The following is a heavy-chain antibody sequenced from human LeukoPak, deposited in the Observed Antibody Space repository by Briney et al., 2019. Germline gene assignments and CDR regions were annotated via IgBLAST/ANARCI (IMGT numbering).Heavy chain of an antibody. CDR2: IYYSGST. CDR1: SGSLSSRPYF. D-gene: IGHD6-19*01. J-gene: IGHJ4*02. V-gene: IGHV4-61*05. Sequence: SETLSLTCTVSSGSLSSRPYFWAWIRQPPGKGLEWIGYIYYSGSTNYNPSLKSRVTISVDTSKNQFSLKLSSVTAADTAVYYSARGPTKQWLVYWGQGTLVTVSS. CDR3: ARGPTKQWLVY.